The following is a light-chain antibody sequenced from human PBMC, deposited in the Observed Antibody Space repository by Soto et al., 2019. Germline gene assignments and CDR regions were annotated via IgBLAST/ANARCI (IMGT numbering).Light chain of an antibody. J-gene: IGLJ1*01. CDR1: NSNIGAGYD. CDR3: QSYGDSLSGYV. CDR2: GNS. Sequence: QSVLTQPPSVSGARGQRVTISGTGSNSNIGAGYDVHWYQQLPGTAPKLLIYGNSNRPSGVPDRFSGSKSGTSASLTITGLQAEDEADYYCQSYGDSLSGYVFGTGTKVTVL. V-gene: IGLV1-40*01.